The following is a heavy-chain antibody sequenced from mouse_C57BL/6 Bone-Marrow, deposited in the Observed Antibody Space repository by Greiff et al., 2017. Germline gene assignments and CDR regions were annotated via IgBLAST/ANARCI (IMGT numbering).Heavy chain of an antibody. V-gene: IGHV2-9*01. CDR2: IWGGGST. D-gene: IGHD1-1*01. J-gene: IGHJ4*01. CDR3: ATLYGRSLRDAMDY. Sequence: VQGVESGPGLVAPSQSLSITCTVSGFSLTSYGVDWVRQPPGKGLEWLGVIWGGGSTNYNSALMSRLSISKDNSKSQVFLKMNSLQTDDTAMYYCATLYGRSLRDAMDYWGQGTSVTVSS. CDR1: GFSLTSYG.